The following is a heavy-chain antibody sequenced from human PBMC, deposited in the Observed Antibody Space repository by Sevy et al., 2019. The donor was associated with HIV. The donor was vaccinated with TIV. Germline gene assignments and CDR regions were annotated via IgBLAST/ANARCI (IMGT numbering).Heavy chain of an antibody. CDR1: GFTFSSYA. J-gene: IGHJ3*02. V-gene: IGHV3-23*01. Sequence: GGSLRLSCAASGFTFSSYAMSWVRQAPGKGLEWVSAISGSSGSTYYADSVKGRFTISRDNSKNTLYLQMNSLRAEDTAVYYCAKTSRVVGATSAFDIWGQGTMVTVSS. D-gene: IGHD1-26*01. CDR2: ISGSSGST. CDR3: AKTSRVVGATSAFDI.